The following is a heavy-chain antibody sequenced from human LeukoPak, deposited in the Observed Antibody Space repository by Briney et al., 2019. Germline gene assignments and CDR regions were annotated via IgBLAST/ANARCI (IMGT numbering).Heavy chain of an antibody. D-gene: IGHD6-6*01. V-gene: IGHV1-3*04. J-gene: IGHJ3*02. CDR2: ISTYNDDR. CDR3: ARDRSSFSYAFDI. Sequence: ASVKDSCKASGYTFTTYAIHWVRQAPGQRLEWMGWISTYNDDRKYSPKFQGTVTITTDTSASTAYLELSSLRSEDTAVYYCARDRSSFSYAFDIWGQGTMVTVSS. CDR1: GYTFTTYA.